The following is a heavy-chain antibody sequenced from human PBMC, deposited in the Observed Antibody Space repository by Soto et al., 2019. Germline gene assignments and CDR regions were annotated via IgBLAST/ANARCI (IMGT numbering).Heavy chain of an antibody. V-gene: IGHV3-7*05. J-gene: IGHJ4*02. CDR1: GFTFSTYW. CDR2: TNEDGSVN. Sequence: GRSLRLPCAASGFTFSTYWMSWVRQAPGKGLEWVANTNEDGSVNQYVDSVEGRFTISRDNGKNSLFLQMNNVRPDDTAVYYCARNYWHLFDFWGQGTLVTVSS. CDR3: ARNYWHLFDF. D-gene: IGHD2-8*02.